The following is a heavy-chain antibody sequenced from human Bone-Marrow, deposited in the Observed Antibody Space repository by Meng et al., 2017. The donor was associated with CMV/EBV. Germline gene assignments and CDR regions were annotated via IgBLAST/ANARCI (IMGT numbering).Heavy chain of an antibody. D-gene: IGHD2-15*01. CDR2: IIPIPGIA. CDR3: ARDATPGGYCSGGSCYSHDAFDI. J-gene: IGHJ3*02. V-gene: IGHV1-69*10. CDR1: GGTFSSYA. Sequence: SVKVSCKASGGTFSSYAISWVRQAPGQGLEWMGGIIPIPGIANYAQKFQGRVTITADKSTSTAYMELSSLRSEDTAVYYCARDATPGGYCSGGSCYSHDAFDIWGQGTMVTVSS.